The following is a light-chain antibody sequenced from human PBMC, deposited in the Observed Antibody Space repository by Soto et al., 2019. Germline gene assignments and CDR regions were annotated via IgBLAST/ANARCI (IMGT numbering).Light chain of an antibody. CDR1: SSNIGSNT. V-gene: IGLV1-44*01. J-gene: IGLJ1*01. CDR2: SNN. Sequence: QSVLTQPPSASGTPGQRVTISCSGSSSNIGSNTVNWYQQLPGTAPKLLIYSNNERPSGVPDRFSGSKSGTSASLAISGLQSEDEADFYCAAWDDSLNAYVIGTGTKLPS. CDR3: AAWDDSLNAYV.